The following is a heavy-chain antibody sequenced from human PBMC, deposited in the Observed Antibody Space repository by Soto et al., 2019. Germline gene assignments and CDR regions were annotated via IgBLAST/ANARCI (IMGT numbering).Heavy chain of an antibody. CDR3: AKGKLELPWFFDY. CDR2: ISGSGGST. D-gene: IGHD1-7*01. V-gene: IGHV3-23*01. J-gene: IGHJ4*02. Sequence: GGSLRLSCAASGFTFSSYAMSRVRQAPGKGLEWVSAISGSGGSTYYADSVKGRFTISRDNSKNTLYLQMNSLRAEDTAVYYCAKGKLELPWFFDYWGQGTLVTVSS. CDR1: GFTFSSYA.